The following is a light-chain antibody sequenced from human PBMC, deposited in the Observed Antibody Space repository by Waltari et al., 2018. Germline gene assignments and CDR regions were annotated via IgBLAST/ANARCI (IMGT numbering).Light chain of an antibody. J-gene: IGLJ2*01. V-gene: IGLV1-44*01. Sequence: QSVLTQPPSASGTPGQRVTISCSGSNSNIGSNTVNWYQQVPGTAPKHLIYSNGQRPSGVPDRFSGSKSGTSASLAISGLQSEDEADYYCATWDDRLTGVVFGGGTKVTVL. CDR1: NSNIGSNT. CDR2: SNG. CDR3: ATWDDRLTGVV.